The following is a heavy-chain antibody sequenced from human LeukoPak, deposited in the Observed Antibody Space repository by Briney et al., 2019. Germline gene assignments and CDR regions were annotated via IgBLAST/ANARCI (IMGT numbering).Heavy chain of an antibody. CDR3: ARGGDYCSSTSCYSPYMDV. J-gene: IGHJ6*03. D-gene: IGHD2-2*02. V-gene: IGHV3-30*01. Sequence: GGSLRLSCAASGFTFSTSSLNWVRQAPGKGLEWVAVISYDGSNKYYADSVKGRFTISRDNSKNTLYLQMNSLRAEDTAVYYCARGGDYCSSTSCYSPYMDVWGKGTTVTVSS. CDR2: ISYDGSNK. CDR1: GFTFSTSS.